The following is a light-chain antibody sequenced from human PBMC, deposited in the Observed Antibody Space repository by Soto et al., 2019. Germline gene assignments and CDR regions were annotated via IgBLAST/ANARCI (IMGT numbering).Light chain of an antibody. CDR3: QQYYKLPWT. Sequence: EIVMTQSPATLSVSPGERVTLSCRASQSVSSNLAWYQQKPGQAPRLLVYGASTRATGIPARFSGSGSGTEFTLTISSQQSEDFAVYCCQQYYKLPWTFGQGTKVDIK. V-gene: IGKV3-15*01. J-gene: IGKJ1*01. CDR2: GAS. CDR1: QSVSSN.